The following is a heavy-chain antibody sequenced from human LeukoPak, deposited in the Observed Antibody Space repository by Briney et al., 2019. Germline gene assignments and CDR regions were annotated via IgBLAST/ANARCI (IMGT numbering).Heavy chain of an antibody. D-gene: IGHD6-6*01. CDR3: AKDIYSSSSASFDY. CDR1: GFTFDDYA. Sequence: GGSLRPSCAASGFTFDDYAMHWVRQAPGKGLEWVSGISWNSGSIGYADSVKGRFTISRDNAKNSLYLQMNSLRAEDMALYYCAKDIYSSSSASFDYWGQGTLVTVSS. V-gene: IGHV3-9*03. CDR2: ISWNSGSI. J-gene: IGHJ4*02.